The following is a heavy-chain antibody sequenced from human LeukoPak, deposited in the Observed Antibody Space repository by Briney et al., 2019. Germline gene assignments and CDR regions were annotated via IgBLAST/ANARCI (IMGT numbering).Heavy chain of an antibody. V-gene: IGHV3-9*01. CDR3: AKAFGYSYAYDAFDI. J-gene: IGHJ3*02. D-gene: IGHD5-18*01. Sequence: GGSLRLSCAASGFTFDDYAMHWVRQAPGKGLEWVSGISWNSGSIGYADSVEGRFTISRDNAKNSLYLQMNSLRAEDTALYYCAKAFGYSYAYDAFDIWGQGTMVTVSS. CDR2: ISWNSGSI. CDR1: GFTFDDYA.